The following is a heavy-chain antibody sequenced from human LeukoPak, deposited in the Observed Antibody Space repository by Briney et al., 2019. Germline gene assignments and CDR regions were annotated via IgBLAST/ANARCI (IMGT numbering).Heavy chain of an antibody. CDR1: GFTFSIYW. CDR3: ARDPAGYSSGWYGFDP. J-gene: IGHJ5*02. CDR2: INSDGSST. V-gene: IGHV3-74*01. Sequence: PGGSLRLSCAASGFTFSIYWMHWVRQAPGKGLVWVSRINSDGSSTSYADSVKGRFTISRDNAKNTVYLQMNSLRAEDTAVYYCARDPAGYSSGWYGFDPWGQGTLVTVSS. D-gene: IGHD6-19*01.